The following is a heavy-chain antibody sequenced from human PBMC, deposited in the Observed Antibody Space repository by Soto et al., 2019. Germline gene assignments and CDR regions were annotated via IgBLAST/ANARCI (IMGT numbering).Heavy chain of an antibody. D-gene: IGHD3-16*01. Sequence: SETLSLTCTVSGASISSYYWSWVRQPPGKGLEWIGYFYYSGSPNCNPSLKSRVTMSVDTSKNQFTLKLNSMTAADTAVYYCARVRWGSGGARTEFDPWGQGTLVTVSS. J-gene: IGHJ5*02. V-gene: IGHV4-59*01. CDR2: FYYSGSP. CDR1: GASISSYY. CDR3: ARVRWGSGGARTEFDP.